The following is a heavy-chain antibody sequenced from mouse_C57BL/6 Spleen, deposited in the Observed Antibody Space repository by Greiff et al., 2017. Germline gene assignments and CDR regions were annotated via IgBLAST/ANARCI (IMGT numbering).Heavy chain of an antibody. CDR3: VREGLYYFDY. CDR1: GFSFNTYA. Sequence: VQLKESGGGLVQPKGSLKLSCAASGFSFNTYAMNWVRQAPGKGLEWVARIRSKSNNYATYYADSVKDRFTISRDDSESMLYLQMNNLKTEDTAMYYCVREGLYYFDYWGQGTTLTVSS. J-gene: IGHJ2*01. V-gene: IGHV10-1*01. CDR2: IRSKSNNYAT. D-gene: IGHD3-1*01.